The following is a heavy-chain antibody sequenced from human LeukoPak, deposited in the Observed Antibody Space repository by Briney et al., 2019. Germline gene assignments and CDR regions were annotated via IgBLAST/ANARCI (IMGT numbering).Heavy chain of an antibody. Sequence: QAGGSLRLSCAASGFTVSSNYMSWVRQAPGKGLEWVSVIYSSGNTHYADSVKGRFTISRDNSKNTLYLRMNSLRAEDTAVYYCARHYSSSWYWFDPWGQGTLVTVSS. CDR3: ARHYSSSWYWFDP. CDR1: GFTVSSNY. V-gene: IGHV3-53*01. D-gene: IGHD6-13*01. CDR2: IYSSGNT. J-gene: IGHJ5*02.